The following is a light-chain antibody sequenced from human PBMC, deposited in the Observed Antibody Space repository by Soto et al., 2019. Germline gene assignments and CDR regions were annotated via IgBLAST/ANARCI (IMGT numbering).Light chain of an antibody. J-gene: IGKJ4*02. V-gene: IGKV3-11*01. Sequence: IVLRQSPATLSLSPGERASLSCRASQNVVTCLSWFQQKPGQVPRLLIYDASNRATGIAARFSGSGSGADLTLTIDNIDPEYFAVYYCQQRRDWPFSFGGGTKVQIK. CDR2: DAS. CDR1: QNVVTC. CDR3: QQRRDWPFS.